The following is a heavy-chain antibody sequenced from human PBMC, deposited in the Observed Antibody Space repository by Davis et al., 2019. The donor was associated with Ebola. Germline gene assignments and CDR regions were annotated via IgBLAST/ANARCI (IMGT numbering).Heavy chain of an antibody. V-gene: IGHV4-34*01. J-gene: IGHJ6*02. CDR1: GGSFSGYY. CDR2: INHSGST. CDR3: ARVGRLLPRGNYYYYGMDV. D-gene: IGHD6-25*01. Sequence: PSETLSLTCAVYGGSFSGYYWSWIRQPPGKGLEWIGEINHSGSTNYNPSLKSRVTISVDTSKNQFSLKLSSVTAADTAVYYCARVGRLLPRGNYYYYGMDVWGQGTTVTVSS.